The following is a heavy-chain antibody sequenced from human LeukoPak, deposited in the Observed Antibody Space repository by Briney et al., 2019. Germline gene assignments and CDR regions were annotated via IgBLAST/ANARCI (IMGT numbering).Heavy chain of an antibody. V-gene: IGHV5-51*01. CDR2: IYPGDSDT. D-gene: IGHD6-13*01. Sequence: ESLKISCKGSGYSFTNYWIGWVRQMPGKGLEWMGIIYPGDSDTRYSPSFQGQVTMSVDKSISTAYLHWSSLKASDTAIYFCARQGAAGKYYYYYMDVWGKGTTVTVSS. CDR1: GYSFTNYW. J-gene: IGHJ6*03. CDR3: ARQGAAGKYYYYYMDV.